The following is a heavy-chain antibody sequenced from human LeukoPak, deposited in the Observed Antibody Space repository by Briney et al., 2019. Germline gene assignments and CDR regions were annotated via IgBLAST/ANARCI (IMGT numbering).Heavy chain of an antibody. CDR1: GFTFTSYA. J-gene: IGHJ4*02. CDR2: ISGSGGST. Sequence: GGSLRLSCAASGFTFTSYAMTWVRQAPGKGLEWVSGISGSGGSTYYADSVKGRFTISRDNSKNTLYLQINSLRAEDTAVYYCARVGATLSFDYWGQGTLVTVSS. CDR3: ARVGATLSFDY. D-gene: IGHD1-26*01. V-gene: IGHV3-23*01.